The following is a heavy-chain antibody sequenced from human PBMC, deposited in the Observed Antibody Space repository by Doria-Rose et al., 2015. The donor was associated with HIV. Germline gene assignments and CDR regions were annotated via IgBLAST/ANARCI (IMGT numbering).Heavy chain of an antibody. CDR2: IYYSGST. Sequence: VQLVESGPGLIKPSETLSPTCTVFGGSITSDDHYWTWIRQPPGRGLEWIGYIYYSGSTYYNPSLKTRLGISIDTSKNQLSLKLTSVTDADTAVYYCAREGRAPFYFDSWGQGKLVTVSS. CDR1: GGSITSDDHY. CDR3: AREGRAPFYFDS. J-gene: IGHJ4*01. V-gene: IGHV4-30-4*01.